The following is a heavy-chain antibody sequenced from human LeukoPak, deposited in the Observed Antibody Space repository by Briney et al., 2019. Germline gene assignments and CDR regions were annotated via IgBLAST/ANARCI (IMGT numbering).Heavy chain of an antibody. Sequence: GGSLRLSCAASGFTFSNAWMNWVRQAPGKGLEWVGRIKSKTDGGTTDYAAPVKGRFTISRDDSKHTLYLQMNSLRAEDTAIYYCAKDLRGYHQAADYWGQGTLVTVSS. CDR2: IKSKTDGGTT. CDR3: AKDLRGYHQAADY. CDR1: GFTFSNAW. J-gene: IGHJ4*02. V-gene: IGHV3-15*07. D-gene: IGHD2-15*01.